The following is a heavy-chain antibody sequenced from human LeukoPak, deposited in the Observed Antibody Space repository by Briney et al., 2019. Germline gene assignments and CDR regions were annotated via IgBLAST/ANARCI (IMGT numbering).Heavy chain of an antibody. J-gene: IGHJ5*02. CDR3: ARGSVGTAMALWFDP. D-gene: IGHD5-18*01. Sequence: PSETLSLTCAVYGGSFSGYYWSWIRQPPGKGLEWIGEINHSGSTNYNPSLKSRVTISVDTSKNQFSLKLSSVTAADTAVYYCARGSVGTAMALWFDPWGQGTLVTVSS. CDR1: GGSFSGYY. V-gene: IGHV4-34*01. CDR2: INHSGST.